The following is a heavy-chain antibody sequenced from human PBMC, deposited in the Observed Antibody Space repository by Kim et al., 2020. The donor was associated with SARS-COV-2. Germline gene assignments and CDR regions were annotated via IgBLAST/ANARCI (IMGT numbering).Heavy chain of an antibody. J-gene: IGHJ6*01. CDR1: GFTFGDYW. V-gene: IGHV3-7*01. CDR3: AREYFDFWSGRPIYNYY. CDR2: IKKSGDEK. Sequence: GGSLRLSCAVSGFTFGDYWMTWVRQAPGRGLEWVANIKKSGDEKHYAESVEGRFIISRDNVKNILFLQMNSLRVEDSAVYYCAREYFDFWSGRPIYNYY. D-gene: IGHD3-3*01.